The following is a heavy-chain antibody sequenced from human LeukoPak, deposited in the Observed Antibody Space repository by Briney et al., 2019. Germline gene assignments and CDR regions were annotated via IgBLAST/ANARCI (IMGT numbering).Heavy chain of an antibody. V-gene: IGHV4-59*01. CDR2: IYYSGST. J-gene: IGHJ3*02. CDR1: GGSISSYY. CDR3: ARSRGERWLQFDAFDI. D-gene: IGHD5-24*01. Sequence: SETLSLTCTVSGGSISSYYWSWIRQPPGKGLEWIEYIYYSGSTNYNPSLKSRVTISVDTSKNQFSLKLSSVTAADTAVYYCARSRGERWLQFDAFDIWGQGTMVTVSS.